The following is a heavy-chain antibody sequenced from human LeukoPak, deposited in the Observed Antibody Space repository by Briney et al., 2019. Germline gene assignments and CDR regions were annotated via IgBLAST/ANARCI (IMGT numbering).Heavy chain of an antibody. D-gene: IGHD5-24*01. CDR2: IIPILGIA. CDR3: ARDGEMATNYYYYYGMDV. Sequence: SVKVSCKASGGTFSSYAISWVRQAPGQGREWMGRIIPILGIANYAQKFQGRVTITADKSTSTAYMELSSLRSEDTAVYYCARDGEMATNYYYYYGMDVWGQGTTVTVSS. J-gene: IGHJ6*02. V-gene: IGHV1-69*04. CDR1: GGTFSSYA.